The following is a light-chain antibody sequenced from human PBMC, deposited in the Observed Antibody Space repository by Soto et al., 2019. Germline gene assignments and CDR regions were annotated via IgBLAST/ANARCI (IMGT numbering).Light chain of an antibody. CDR2: DVS. CDR1: SSDVGGYNY. Sequence: QSVLTQPASVSGSPGQSITISCTGASSDVGGYNYVSWYQQHPGKAPKLIIYDVSDRPSGVSDRFSGSKSGHTASLTISGLQAADEPDYHCCSYIRTDTSLAFGTGTKSPS. CDR3: CSYIRTDTSLA. J-gene: IGLJ1*01. V-gene: IGLV2-14*03.